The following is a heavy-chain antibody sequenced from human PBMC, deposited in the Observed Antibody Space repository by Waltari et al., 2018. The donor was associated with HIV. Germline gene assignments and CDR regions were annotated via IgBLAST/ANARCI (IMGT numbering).Heavy chain of an antibody. Sequence: EVQLVESGRTLVQPGGSRRLSCGASGFSFSRSDMAWFRQAAGKALEWISYLNSRSTAVYYADSVKGRVTISRDDDQNSVSLLMTGVPADDTGLYYCAKGVGSPVLSDFWGRGTQLTVSS. V-gene: IGHV3-48*04. J-gene: IGHJ4*02. CDR3: AKGVGSPVLSDF. D-gene: IGHD1-26*01. CDR1: GFSFSRSD. CDR2: LNSRSTAV.